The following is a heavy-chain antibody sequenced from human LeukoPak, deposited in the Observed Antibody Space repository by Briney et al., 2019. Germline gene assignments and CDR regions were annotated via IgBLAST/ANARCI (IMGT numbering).Heavy chain of an antibody. V-gene: IGHV4-34*01. CDR2: INHSGST. D-gene: IGHD3-10*01. J-gene: IGHJ4*02. CDR3: ARATYGSGSYYVVNFDY. CDR1: GGSFSGYY. Sequence: SETLSLTCAVYGGSFSGYYWSWIRQPPGKGLEWIGEINHSGSTNHNPSLKSRVTISVDTSKNQFSLKLSSVTAADTAVYYCARATYGSGSYYVVNFDYWGQGTLVTVSS.